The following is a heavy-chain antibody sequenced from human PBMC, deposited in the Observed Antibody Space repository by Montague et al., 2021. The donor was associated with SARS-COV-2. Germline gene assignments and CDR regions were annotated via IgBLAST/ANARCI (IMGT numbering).Heavy chain of an antibody. D-gene: IGHD5-18*01. CDR3: ARHVDSYGPYYFDY. CDR1: GGSISSSSYY. Sequence: SETLSLTCTVSGGSISSSSYYWGWIRQPPGKGLEWIGSIYYSGSTYYNPSLKSQVTISVDTSKNQFSLKLSSVTAADTAVYYCARHVDSYGPYYFDYWGQGTLVTVSS. CDR2: IYYSGST. V-gene: IGHV4-39*01. J-gene: IGHJ4*02.